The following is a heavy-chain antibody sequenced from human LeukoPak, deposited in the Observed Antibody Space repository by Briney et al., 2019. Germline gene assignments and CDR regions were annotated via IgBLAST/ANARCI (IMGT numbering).Heavy chain of an antibody. Sequence: PGGSLRLSCAASGFTFSSYAMHWVRQAPGKGLEYVSAISSNGGSTYYANSVKGRFTISRDNSKNTLYLQMGSLRAEDMAVYYCARGPWGGSSSHYDYWGQGTLVTVSS. CDR3: ARGPWGGSSSHYDY. J-gene: IGHJ4*02. CDR2: ISSNGGST. CDR1: GFTFSSYA. V-gene: IGHV3-64*01. D-gene: IGHD6-13*01.